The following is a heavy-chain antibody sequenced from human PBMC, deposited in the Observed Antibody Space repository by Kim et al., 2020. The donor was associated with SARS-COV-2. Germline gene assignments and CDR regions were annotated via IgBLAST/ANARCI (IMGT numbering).Heavy chain of an antibody. CDR1: GFTFSSYA. CDR3: ARDKGLLLWFGMGFDP. Sequence: GGSLRLSCAASGFTFSSYAMHWVRQAPGKGLEWVAVISYDGSNKYYADSVKGRFTISRDNSKNTLYLQMNSLRAEDTAVYYCARDKGLLLWFGMGFDPWG. CDR2: ISYDGSNK. D-gene: IGHD3-10*01. V-gene: IGHV3-30*04. J-gene: IGHJ5*02.